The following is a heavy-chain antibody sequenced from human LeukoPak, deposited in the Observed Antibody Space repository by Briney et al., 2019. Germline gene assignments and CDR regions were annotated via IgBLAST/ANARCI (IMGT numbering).Heavy chain of an antibody. Sequence: PGRSLILSCAASGFTFSSYGMHWVRQAPGKGLEWVAVISYDGSNKYYADSVKGRFTISRDNSKNTLYLQMNSLRAEDTAVYYCAKDLGIAARPQNIDSWGQGTLVTVSS. D-gene: IGHD6-6*01. CDR1: GFTFSSYG. J-gene: IGHJ4*02. V-gene: IGHV3-30*18. CDR3: AKDLGIAARPQNIDS. CDR2: ISYDGSNK.